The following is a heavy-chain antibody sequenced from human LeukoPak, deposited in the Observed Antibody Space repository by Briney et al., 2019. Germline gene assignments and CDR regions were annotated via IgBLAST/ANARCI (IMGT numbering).Heavy chain of an antibody. CDR3: ARDDASTARASGMDV. J-gene: IGHJ6*04. CDR2: ISRDSAYM. CDR1: GFTFTTYD. Sequence: PGESLRLSCAASGFTFTTYDMNWVRQAPGKGLEWASYISRDSAYMYLADSVKGRFTISRDNAKNSLYLQMNSLRGEDTAVYYCARDDASTARASGMDVWGKGTTVTVSS. V-gene: IGHV3-21*01. D-gene: IGHD6-6*01.